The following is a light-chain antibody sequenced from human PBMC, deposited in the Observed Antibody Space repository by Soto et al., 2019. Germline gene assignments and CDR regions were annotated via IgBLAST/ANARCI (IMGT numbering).Light chain of an antibody. CDR2: DVS. CDR1: RSDVVGYNY. Sequence: GLWVTIFFKKTRSDVVGYNYVSWYQQHPGKAPKLMIYDVSNRPSGVSNRFSGSKSGNTASLTISGLQAEDEADYYCSSYTSSSTSSYVFGTGTKVTVL. CDR3: SSYTSSSTSSYV. J-gene: IGLJ1*01. V-gene: IGLV2-14*04.